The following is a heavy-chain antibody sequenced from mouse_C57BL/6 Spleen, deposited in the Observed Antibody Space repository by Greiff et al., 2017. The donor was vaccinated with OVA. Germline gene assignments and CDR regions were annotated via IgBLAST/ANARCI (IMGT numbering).Heavy chain of an antibody. CDR1: GYSITSGYD. CDR2: ISYSGST. Sequence: DVKLVESGPGMVKPSQSLSLTCTVTGYSITSGYDWHWIRHFPGNKLEWMGYISYSGSTNYNPSLKSRISITHDTSKNHFFLKLNSVTTEDTATYYCARGYDGYYGRWGQGTLVTVSA. J-gene: IGHJ3*02. CDR3: ARGYDGYYGR. V-gene: IGHV3-1*01. D-gene: IGHD2-3*01.